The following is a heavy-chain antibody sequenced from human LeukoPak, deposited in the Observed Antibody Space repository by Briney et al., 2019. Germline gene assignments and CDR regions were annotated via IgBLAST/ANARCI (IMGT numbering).Heavy chain of an antibody. V-gene: IGHV1-46*01. CDR2: INPSGGST. CDR1: GYTFTIYY. Sequence: ASVTVSFTASGYTFTIYYIHWVRQPPGQGLEWMGIINPSGGSTSYAQKFQGRVTMTRDTSTSTVYMELSSRRAEDTAVYYCARGDSSGFAPDYWGQGTLVTVSS. D-gene: IGHD3-22*01. J-gene: IGHJ4*02. CDR3: ARGDSSGFAPDY.